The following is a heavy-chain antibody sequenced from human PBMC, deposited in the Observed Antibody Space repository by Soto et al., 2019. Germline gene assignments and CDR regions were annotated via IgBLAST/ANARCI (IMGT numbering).Heavy chain of an antibody. Sequence: QVQLVQSGAEVKKPGSSVKVSCKASGGTFSSYAISWVRQAPGQGLEWMGGIIPIFGTANYAQKFQGRVTITADESPSKAYMELSSLRSEDTAVYYCASRNQLLTSYGMDVWGQGTTVTVSS. CDR2: IIPIFGTA. D-gene: IGHD2-2*01. CDR1: GGTFSSYA. J-gene: IGHJ6*02. CDR3: ASRNQLLTSYGMDV. V-gene: IGHV1-69*12.